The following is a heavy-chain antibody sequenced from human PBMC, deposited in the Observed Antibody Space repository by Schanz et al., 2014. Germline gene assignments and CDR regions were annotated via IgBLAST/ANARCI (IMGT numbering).Heavy chain of an antibody. V-gene: IGHV3-23*01. CDR2: ISGGGGTT. J-gene: IGHJ3*02. CDR3: AKGRFGELSAFDI. CDR1: GFSFSSYA. D-gene: IGHD3-10*01. Sequence: EVQLLESGGGLVEPGGSLRLSCAASGFSFSSYAMGWVRQARGKGLEWVSAISGGGGTTYYADSVKGRFTISRDNSKNTLYLQMNSLRAEDTAVYYCAKGRFGELSAFDIWGQGTMVTVSS.